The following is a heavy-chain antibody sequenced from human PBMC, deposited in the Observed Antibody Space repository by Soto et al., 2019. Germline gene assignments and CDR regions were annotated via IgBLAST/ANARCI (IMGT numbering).Heavy chain of an antibody. Sequence: LSLTCTVSGGSISSGDYYWSWIRQPPGKGLEWIGYIYYSGSTYYNPSLKSRVTISVDMSKNQFSLKLSSVTAADTAVYYCARAYYDILTGYPNWFDPWGQGTLVTVSS. CDR2: IYYSGST. J-gene: IGHJ5*02. CDR3: ARAYYDILTGYPNWFDP. V-gene: IGHV4-30-4*01. CDR1: GGSISSGDYY. D-gene: IGHD3-9*01.